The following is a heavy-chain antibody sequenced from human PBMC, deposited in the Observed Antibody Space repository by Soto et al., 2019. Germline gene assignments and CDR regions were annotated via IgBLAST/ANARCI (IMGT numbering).Heavy chain of an antibody. CDR3: ARPGNIVGCCWWYFDL. CDR1: GGSISSSSYY. CDR2: IYYSGST. D-gene: IGHD2-15*01. V-gene: IGHV4-39*01. Sequence: SETLSLTCTVSGGSISSSSYYWGWIRQPPGKGLEWIGSIYYSGSTYYNPSLKSRVTISADTSKNQFSLKLSTVTAADTAVYCCARPGNIVGCCWWYFDLWGRGTRVTVS. J-gene: IGHJ2*01.